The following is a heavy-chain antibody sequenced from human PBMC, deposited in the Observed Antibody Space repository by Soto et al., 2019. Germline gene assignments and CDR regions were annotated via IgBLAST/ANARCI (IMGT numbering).Heavy chain of an antibody. CDR3: ARVGSRGYSYGYADY. Sequence: PSETLSLTXTVSGGSINSGAYYWSGIRQHPGKGLEWIGYIFTSGSTYYNPSLKSRVTISVDTSKNHFSLKLRSVTAADTAVYYCARVGSRGYSYGYADYWGQGTLVTVSS. D-gene: IGHD5-18*01. CDR2: IFTSGST. J-gene: IGHJ4*02. CDR1: GGSINSGAYY. V-gene: IGHV4-31*02.